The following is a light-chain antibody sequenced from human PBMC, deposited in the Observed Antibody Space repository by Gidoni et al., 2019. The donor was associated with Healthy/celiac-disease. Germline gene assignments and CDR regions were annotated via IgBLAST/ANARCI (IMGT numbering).Light chain of an antibody. CDR2: DAS. CDR1: QDISNY. J-gene: IGKJ4*01. Sequence: DIQMTQSPSSLSESVGDRVTITCQASQDISNYLNWYQQKPGKAPKLMIYDASNLETRVPSRFSGSGSGTDFTFTISSLQPEDIATYYCQQYDNLPPLTFGGGTKVEIK. V-gene: IGKV1-33*01. CDR3: QQYDNLPPLT.